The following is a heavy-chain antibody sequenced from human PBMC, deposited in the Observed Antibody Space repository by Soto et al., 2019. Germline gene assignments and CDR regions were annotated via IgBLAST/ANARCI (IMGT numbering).Heavy chain of an antibody. CDR2: ISSSSSYI. J-gene: IGHJ6*02. CDR1: GFTFRGYG. Sequence: PGGSLRLSCAASGFTFRGYGMNWVRQAPGKGLEWVSSISSSSSYIYYADSVKGRFTISRDNAKNSLYLQMNSLRAEDTAVYYCATRADVYYYYGMDVWGQGTTVTVSS. V-gene: IGHV3-21*01. CDR3: ATRADVYYYYGMDV.